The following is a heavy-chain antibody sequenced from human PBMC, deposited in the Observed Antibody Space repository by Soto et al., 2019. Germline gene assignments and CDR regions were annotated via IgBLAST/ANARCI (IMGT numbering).Heavy chain of an antibody. V-gene: IGHV1-69*01. Sequence: QVQLVQSGAEVKKPGSSVKVSCKASGGTFSSYAISWVRQAPGQGLEWMGGIIPIFGTANYAQKFQGRVTITADESTSTAYMELSSLRSEDTAVYYCARRPITVPPSPPGAPAQTSMDVWGQGTTVTVSS. J-gene: IGHJ6*02. CDR1: GGTFSSYA. CDR3: ARRPITVPPSPPGAPAQTSMDV. CDR2: IIPIFGTA. D-gene: IGHD2-2*01.